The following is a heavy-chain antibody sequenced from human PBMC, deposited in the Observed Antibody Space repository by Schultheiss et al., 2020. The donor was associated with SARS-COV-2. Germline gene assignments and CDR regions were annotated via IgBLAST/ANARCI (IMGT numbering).Heavy chain of an antibody. Sequence: SETLSLTCAVYGGSISSSSYYWSWIRQHPGKGLEWIGYIYHSGSTYYNPSLKSRVTISVDTSKNQFSLKLSSVTAADTAVYYCARGREDYGDSIVMDVWGQGTTVTVSS. CDR3: ARGREDYGDSIVMDV. D-gene: IGHD4-17*01. CDR1: GGSISSSSYY. CDR2: IYHSGST. J-gene: IGHJ6*02. V-gene: IGHV4-39*07.